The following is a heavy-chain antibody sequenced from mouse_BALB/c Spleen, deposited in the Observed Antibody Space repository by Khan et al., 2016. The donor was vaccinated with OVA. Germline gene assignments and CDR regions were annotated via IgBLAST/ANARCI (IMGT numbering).Heavy chain of an antibody. CDR3: ARVGYNGTMDF. CDR1: GFTFTNYG. Sequence: QVQLQQSGPELKKPGETVQISCKASGFTFTNYGMNWVRQAPGKGLKWMGWINTYTGEPTFTDDFKGRFAFSLESSASTAYLQINSLKNEDTATCCCARVGYNGTMDFWGQGTSVTVSS. J-gene: IGHJ4*01. CDR2: INTYTGEP. D-gene: IGHD2-14*01. V-gene: IGHV9-3-1*01.